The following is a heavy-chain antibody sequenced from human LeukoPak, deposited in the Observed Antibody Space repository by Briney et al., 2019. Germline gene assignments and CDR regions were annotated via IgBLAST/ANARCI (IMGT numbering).Heavy chain of an antibody. CDR1: GGSFSVYY. J-gene: IGHJ6*02. CDR2: INHSGST. CDR3: ARGRGWYGGNSRTAYYYYGMDV. V-gene: IGHV4-34*01. D-gene: IGHD6-19*01. Sequence: SETLSLTCAVYGGSFSVYYWSWIRQPPGKGLEWIGEINHSGSTNYNPSLKSRVTISVDTSKNQFSLKLSSVTAADTAVYYCARGRGWYGGNSRTAYYYYGMDVWGQGTTVTVSS.